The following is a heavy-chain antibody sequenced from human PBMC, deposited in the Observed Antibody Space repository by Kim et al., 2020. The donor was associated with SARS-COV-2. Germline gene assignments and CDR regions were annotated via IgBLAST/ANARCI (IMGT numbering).Heavy chain of an antibody. D-gene: IGHD1-26*01. Sequence: GGSLRLSCAASGITFNTYEMNWVRQAPGKGLEWISYISCSGTTIYYADSVRGRFTISRDNAKNSLFLQMSSLSAEDTAVYYCARERGGYDYWGKGTLVTVSS. CDR1: GITFNTYE. CDR2: ISCSGTTI. V-gene: IGHV3-48*03. CDR3: ARERGGYDY. J-gene: IGHJ4*02.